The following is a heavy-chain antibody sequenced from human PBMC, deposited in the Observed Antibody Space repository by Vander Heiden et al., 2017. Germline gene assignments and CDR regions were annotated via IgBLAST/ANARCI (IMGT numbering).Heavy chain of an antibody. CDR2: IIPIFGTA. J-gene: IGHJ6*02. V-gene: IGHV1-69*01. CDR1: GGTFSSYA. CDR3: ARDPGLNYYDSSGYPNYYYYGMDV. D-gene: IGHD3-22*01. Sequence: QVQLVQSGAEVKKPVSSVTVSCKASGGTFSSYAISWVRQAPGQGLEWMGGIIPIFGTANYAQKFQGRVTITADESTSTAYMELSSLRSEDTAVYYCARDPGLNYYDSSGYPNYYYYGMDVWGQGTTVTVSS.